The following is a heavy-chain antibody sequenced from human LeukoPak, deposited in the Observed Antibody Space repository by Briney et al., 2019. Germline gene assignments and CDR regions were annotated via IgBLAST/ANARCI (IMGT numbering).Heavy chain of an antibody. CDR3: ARDLQDDSSGYYPYYFDY. D-gene: IGHD3-22*01. CDR1: GGTFSSYT. CDR2: IIPILGIA. Sequence: SVKVSCKASGGTFSSYTISWVRQAPGQGLEWMGRIIPILGIANYAQKFQGRVTITADKSTSTAYMELSSLRSEDTAVCYRARDLQDDSSGYYPYYFDYWGQGTLVTVSS. V-gene: IGHV1-69*04. J-gene: IGHJ4*02.